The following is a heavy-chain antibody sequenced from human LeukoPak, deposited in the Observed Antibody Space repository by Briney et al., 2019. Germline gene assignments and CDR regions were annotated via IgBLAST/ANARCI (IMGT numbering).Heavy chain of an antibody. D-gene: IGHD6-6*01. Sequence: GASVKVFCKASGYTFTSYGISWVRQAPGQGLEWMGWISAYNGNTNYAQKLQGRVTMTTDTSTSTAYMELRSLRSDDTAVYYCAREFSGVSSSSADYYYYMAVWSKASTVTVSS. CDR3: AREFSGVSSSSADYYYYMAV. V-gene: IGHV1-18*01. CDR2: ISAYNGNT. CDR1: GYTFTSYG. J-gene: IGHJ6*03.